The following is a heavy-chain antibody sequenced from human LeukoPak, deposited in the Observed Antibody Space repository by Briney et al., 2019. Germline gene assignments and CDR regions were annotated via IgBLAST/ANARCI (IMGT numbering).Heavy chain of an antibody. CDR3: ARDDIVVVPAAMSGHY. Sequence: ASVKVSCKASGYTFTGYYMHWVRQAPGQGLEWMGWINPNSGGTNYAQKLQGRVTMTRDTSISTAYMELRSLRSDDTAVYYCARDDIVVVPAAMSGHYWGQGTLVTVSS. J-gene: IGHJ4*02. D-gene: IGHD2-2*01. CDR1: GYTFTGYY. CDR2: INPNSGGT. V-gene: IGHV1-2*02.